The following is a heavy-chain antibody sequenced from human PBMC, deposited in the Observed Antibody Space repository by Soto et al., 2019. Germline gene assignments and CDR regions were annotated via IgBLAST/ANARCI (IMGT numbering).Heavy chain of an antibody. CDR2: INAGNGNT. J-gene: IGHJ4*02. CDR1: GYTFTNYA. V-gene: IGHV1-3*05. D-gene: IGHD5-12*01. CDR3: ARVSGYYLPDY. Sequence: QVQLVQSGAEEKKPGASVKVSCKASGYTFTNYAMHWVRQAPGQRLEWMGWINAGNGNTKYSQKFQGRVTITRDTAASTAYMERSSLISEDTAVYYCARVSGYYLPDYWGQGTLVTVSS.